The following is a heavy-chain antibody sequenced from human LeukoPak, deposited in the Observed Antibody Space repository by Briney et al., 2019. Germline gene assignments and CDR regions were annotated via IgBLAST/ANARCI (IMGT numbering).Heavy chain of an antibody. CDR2: IYYSGST. V-gene: IGHV4-30-4*01. J-gene: IGHJ4*02. CDR1: GGSISSGDYY. Sequence: SETLSLTCTVSGGSISSGDYYWSWIRQPPGKGLEWIGYIYYSGSTYYNPSLKSRVTISVDTSKNQFSLKLSSVTAADTAVYYYASSYDYGGNYSGTGFDYWGQGTLVTVSS. D-gene: IGHD4-23*01. CDR3: ASSYDYGGNYSGTGFDY.